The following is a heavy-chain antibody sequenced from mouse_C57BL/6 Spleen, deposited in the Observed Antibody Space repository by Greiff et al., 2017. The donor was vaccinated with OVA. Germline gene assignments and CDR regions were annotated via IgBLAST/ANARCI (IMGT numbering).Heavy chain of an antibody. CDR3: ASEGLRLLLAY. CDR1: GYTFTGYW. D-gene: IGHD3-2*02. J-gene: IGHJ3*01. V-gene: IGHV1-9*01. CDR2: ILPGSGST. Sequence: QVQLLQSGAELMKPGASVKLSCKATGYTFTGYWIEWVKQRPGHGLEWIGEILPGSGSTNYNEKFKGKATFTADTSSTTAYMQLSSLTTEDAAIYYCASEGLRLLLAYWGQGTLVTVSA.